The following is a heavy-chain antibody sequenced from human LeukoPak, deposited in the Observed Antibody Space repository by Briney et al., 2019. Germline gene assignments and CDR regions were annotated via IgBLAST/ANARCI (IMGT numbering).Heavy chain of an antibody. CDR2: IYHNGGT. D-gene: IGHD3-22*01. Sequence: SETLSLTCTVSGDSVGSDNYYWSWIRHLPGKGLEWIGHIYHNGGTKYNPSLRSRVTMSVDTSKNHVSLKLGSVTAADTAVYYCARDRRGYYDSSGYFDRWGQGTLVTVSS. CDR3: ARDRRGYYDSSGYFDR. CDR1: GDSVGSDNYY. V-gene: IGHV4-61*03. J-gene: IGHJ4*02.